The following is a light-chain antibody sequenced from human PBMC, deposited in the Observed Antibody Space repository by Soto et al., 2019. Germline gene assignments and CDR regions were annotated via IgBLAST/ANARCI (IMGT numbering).Light chain of an antibody. V-gene: IGKV1-5*01. Sequence: DIPMTQFPSTLSASVGDRVTITCRASLSINNWLAWYQQKPGKAPNLLISDASDLESGVPSRFSGSGSGTEFTLTISSLQPGDFATYYCQQYNSYPWTFGQGTKVEIK. CDR2: DAS. CDR1: LSINNW. CDR3: QQYNSYPWT. J-gene: IGKJ1*01.